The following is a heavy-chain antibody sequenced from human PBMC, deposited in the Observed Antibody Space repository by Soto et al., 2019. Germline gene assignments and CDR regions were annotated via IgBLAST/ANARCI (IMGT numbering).Heavy chain of an antibody. J-gene: IGHJ4*02. D-gene: IGHD2-8*01. CDR1: GYTFTSYD. Sequence: ASVRVSYKASGYTFTSYDINWVRQATGQGLEWMGWISAYNGNTNYAQKLQGRVTMTTDTSTSTAYMELRSLRSDDTAVYYCASGIRYTLDYFDYWCQGTLVTVSS. CDR3: ASGIRYTLDYFDY. V-gene: IGHV1-18*01. CDR2: ISAYNGNT.